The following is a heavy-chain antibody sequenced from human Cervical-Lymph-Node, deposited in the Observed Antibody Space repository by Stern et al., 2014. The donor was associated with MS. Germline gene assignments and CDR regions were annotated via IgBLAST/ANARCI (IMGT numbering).Heavy chain of an antibody. CDR1: GFTFSSYA. CDR3: AKVYGSGPFDY. CDR2: ISGSDHST. J-gene: IGHJ4*02. D-gene: IGHD6-19*01. Sequence: EVQLVESGGTLVQPGGSLRLSCAASGFTFSSYAMSWVRQAPGKGLEWVSVISGSDHSTFSADSVKARFTISRDNSKNTLFLQMNILRADDTAVYYCAKVYGSGPFDYWGQGTLVTVSS. V-gene: IGHV3-23*04.